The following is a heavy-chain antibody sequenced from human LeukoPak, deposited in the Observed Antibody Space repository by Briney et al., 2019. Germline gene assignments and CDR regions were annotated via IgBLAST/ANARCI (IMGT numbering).Heavy chain of an antibody. D-gene: IGHD3-16*02. CDR3: ARSPLYDYVWGSYRSSFDY. CDR1: GGSFSGYY. Sequence: SETLSLTCAVYGGSFSGYYWSWIRQPPGKGLEWIGEINHSGSTNYNPSLKSRVTISVDTSKNQFSLKLSSVTAADTAVYYCARSPLYDYVWGSYRSSFDYWGQGTLVTVSS. V-gene: IGHV4-34*01. J-gene: IGHJ4*02. CDR2: INHSGST.